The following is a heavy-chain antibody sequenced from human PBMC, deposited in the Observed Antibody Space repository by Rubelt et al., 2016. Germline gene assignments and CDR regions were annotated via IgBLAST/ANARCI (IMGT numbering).Heavy chain of an antibody. CDR2: IYYSGST. V-gene: IGHV4-59*01. D-gene: IGHD3-22*01. Sequence: QVQLQESGPGLVKPSETLSLTCTVSGYSISSYYWTWIRQPPGKGLEWIGYIYYSGSTSYNPSLKSRVTISIDTSKNQFSLKQGYVTAADTAMYYCAYSSGYYDEYFQHWGQGTLVTVSS. CDR3: AYSSGYYDEYFQH. CDR1: GYSISSYY. J-gene: IGHJ1*01.